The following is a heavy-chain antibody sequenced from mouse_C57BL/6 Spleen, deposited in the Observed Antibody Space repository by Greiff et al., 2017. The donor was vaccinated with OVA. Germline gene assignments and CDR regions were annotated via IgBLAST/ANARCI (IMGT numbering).Heavy chain of an antibody. V-gene: IGHV14-1*01. D-gene: IGHD1-1*01. CDR2: IDPEDGDT. CDR3: TSPPTVVGGGYFDV. J-gene: IGHJ1*03. CDR1: GFNIKDYY. Sequence: VHVKQSGAELVRPGASVKLSCTASGFNIKDYYMHWVKQRPEQGLEWIGRIDPEDGDTEYAPKFQGKATMTADTSSNTAYLQLSSLTSEDTAVYYCTSPPTVVGGGYFDVWGTGTTVTVSS.